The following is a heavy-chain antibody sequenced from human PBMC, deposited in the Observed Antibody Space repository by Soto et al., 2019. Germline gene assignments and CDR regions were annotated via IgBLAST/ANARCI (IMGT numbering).Heavy chain of an antibody. D-gene: IGHD3-16*02. CDR1: GFTFSSYW. Sequence: PGGSLRLSCAASGFTFSSYWMHWVRQAPGKGLVWVSAISGSGGTTHYADSVKGRFPISRDNSKNTLYLQMNSLRAEDTAVYYCAKDSPFVIQLSDYYYYMDVWGKGTTVTVSS. V-gene: IGHV3-23*01. J-gene: IGHJ6*03. CDR2: ISGSGGTT. CDR3: AKDSPFVIQLSDYYYYMDV.